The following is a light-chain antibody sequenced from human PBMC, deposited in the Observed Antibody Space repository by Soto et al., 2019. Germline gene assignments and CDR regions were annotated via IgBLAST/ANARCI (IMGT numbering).Light chain of an antibody. CDR1: SGYSNYK. CDR3: GADHGSGSNFVWV. Sequence: QTVVTQPPSASASLGVSVTLTCTLSSGYSNYKVDWYQQRPGKGPRFVMRVGTGGIVGSKGDGIPDRFSVLGSGLNRYLTIKNIQEEDGSDYHCGADHGSGSNFVWVFGGGTKPTVL. J-gene: IGLJ3*02. V-gene: IGLV9-49*01. CDR2: VGTGGIVG.